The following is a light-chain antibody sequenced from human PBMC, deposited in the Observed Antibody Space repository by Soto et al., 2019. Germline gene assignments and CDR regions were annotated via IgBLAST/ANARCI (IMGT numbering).Light chain of an antibody. CDR2: QDN. Sequence: SYELTQPSSVSVSPGQTASITCSGEKLGDKYACWYQQKPGQSPVLVIYQDNKRTSGIPERFSGSNSGNTATLTISGTQAMDEDDYYCQAWESSTYVFGTGTKVTVL. J-gene: IGLJ1*01. CDR3: QAWESSTYV. V-gene: IGLV3-1*01. CDR1: KLGDKY.